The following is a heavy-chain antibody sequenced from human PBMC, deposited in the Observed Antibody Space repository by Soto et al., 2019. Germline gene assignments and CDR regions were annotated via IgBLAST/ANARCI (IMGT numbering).Heavy chain of an antibody. CDR3: ARGELPDIGFYMDV. Sequence: QVQLQESGPGLVKPSETLSLTCTVSGGSISSYYWSWIRQPPGKGLEWIGYVHYSESTNYNPSLRSRVTISIDTSKNQLSLRLSSVTAADTAVYSCARGELPDIGFYMDVWGQGTTVTVSS. CDR2: VHYSEST. CDR1: GGSISSYY. J-gene: IGHJ6*02. D-gene: IGHD1-26*01. V-gene: IGHV4-59*01.